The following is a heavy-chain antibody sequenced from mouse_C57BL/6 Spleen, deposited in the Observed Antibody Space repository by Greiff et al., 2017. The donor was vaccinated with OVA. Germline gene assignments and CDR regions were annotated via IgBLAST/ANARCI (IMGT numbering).Heavy chain of an antibody. J-gene: IGHJ2*01. CDR1: GFTFSSYA. D-gene: IGHD3-1*01. CDR2: ISDGGSYT. CDR3: ARDGGLYDY. Sequence: EVKLVESGGGLVKPGGSLKLSCAASGFTFSSYAMSWVRQTPEKRLEWVATISDGGSYTYYPDNVKGRFTISRDNAKNNLYLQMSHLKSEDTAMYYCARDGGLYDYWGQGTTLTVSS. V-gene: IGHV5-4*01.